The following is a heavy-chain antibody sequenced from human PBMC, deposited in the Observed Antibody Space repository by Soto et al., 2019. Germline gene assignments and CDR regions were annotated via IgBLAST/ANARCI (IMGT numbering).Heavy chain of an antibody. D-gene: IGHD6-13*01. Sequence: SETLSLTCTVSGGSISSYYWSWIRQPPGKGLEWIGYIYYSGSTNYNPSLKSRVTISVDTSKNQFSLKLSSVTAADTAVYYCARSMQQLGYGMDVWGQGTTVTVSS. CDR2: IYYSGST. CDR1: GGSISSYY. J-gene: IGHJ6*02. V-gene: IGHV4-59*01. CDR3: ARSMQQLGYGMDV.